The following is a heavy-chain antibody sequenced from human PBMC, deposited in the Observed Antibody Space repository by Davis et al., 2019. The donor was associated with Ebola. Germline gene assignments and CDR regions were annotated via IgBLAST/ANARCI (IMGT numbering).Heavy chain of an antibody. V-gene: IGHV4-61*01. CDR1: VGSVNSGSHY. Sequence: PSETLSLTCTVSVGSVNSGSHYWSWIRQPPGKGLEWIGYIYYSGSTNYNPSLKSRVTISVDTSKNQFSLKLSSVTAADTAVYYCARVRLEEHTEYYFDYWGQGTLVTVSS. CDR3: ARVRLEEHTEYYFDY. J-gene: IGHJ4*02. CDR2: IYYSGST. D-gene: IGHD1/OR15-1a*01.